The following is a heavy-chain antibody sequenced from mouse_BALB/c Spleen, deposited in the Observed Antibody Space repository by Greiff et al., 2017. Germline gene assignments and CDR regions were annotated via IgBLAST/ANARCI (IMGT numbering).Heavy chain of an antibody. CDR2: ISSGSSTI. V-gene: IGHV5-17*02. CDR1: GFTFSSFG. Sequence: DVKLVESGGGLVQPGGSRKLSCAASGFTFSSFGMHWVRQAPEKGLEWVAYISSGSSTIYYADTVKGRFTISRDNPKNTLFLQMTSLRSEDTAMYYCARSVVSHYFDYWGQGTTLTVSS. D-gene: IGHD1-1*01. CDR3: ARSVVSHYFDY. J-gene: IGHJ2*01.